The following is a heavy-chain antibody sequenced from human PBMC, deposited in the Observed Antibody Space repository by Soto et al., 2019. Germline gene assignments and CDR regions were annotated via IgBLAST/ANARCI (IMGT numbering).Heavy chain of an antibody. CDR3: ARIRGYSGYDSGFEY. Sequence: SVPTLVNPTQTLTLTCTFSGFSLSTSRMCVSWIRQPPGKALEWLALIDWDDDKYYSTSLKTRLTISKDTSKNQVVLIMTNMDPVDTATYYCARIRGYSGYDSGFEYWGKVTQVTVFS. CDR2: IDWDDDK. CDR1: GFSLSTSRMC. V-gene: IGHV2-70*01. J-gene: IGHJ4*02. D-gene: IGHD5-12*01.